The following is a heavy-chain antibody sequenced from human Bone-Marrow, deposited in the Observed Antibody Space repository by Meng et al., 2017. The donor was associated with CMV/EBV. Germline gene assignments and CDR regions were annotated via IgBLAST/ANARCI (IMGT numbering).Heavy chain of an antibody. CDR2: ISSSGSTI. D-gene: IGHD5-24*01. CDR3: AREVMATMGVYYYGMDV. CDR1: GFTFSSYE. V-gene: IGHV3-48*03. Sequence: GESLKISCAASGFTFSSYEMNWVRQAPGKGLEWVSYISSSGSTIYYADSVKGRFTISRDNAKNSLYLQMNSLRAEDTAVYYCAREVMATMGVYYYGMDVWGQGPTVTLYS. J-gene: IGHJ6*02.